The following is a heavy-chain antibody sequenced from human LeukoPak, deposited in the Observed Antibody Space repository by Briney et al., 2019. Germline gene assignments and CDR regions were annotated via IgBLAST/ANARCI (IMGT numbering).Heavy chain of an antibody. CDR2: IIPIFGTA. D-gene: IGHD6-19*01. CDR3: ARAMGTVAAQGAFDI. J-gene: IGHJ3*02. V-gene: IGHV1-69*06. CDR1: GGTFSSYA. Sequence: GASVKVSCKASGGTFSSYAISWVRQAPGQGLEWMGGIIPIFGTANYAQKFQGRVTITADKSTSTAYMELSSLRSEDTAVYYCARAMGTVAAQGAFDIWGQGTMVTVSS.